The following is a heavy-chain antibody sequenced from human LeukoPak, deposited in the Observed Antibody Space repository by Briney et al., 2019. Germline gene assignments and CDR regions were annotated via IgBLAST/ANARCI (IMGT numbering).Heavy chain of an antibody. V-gene: IGHV4-31*03. J-gene: IGHJ3*01. CDR3: ATPYCGAISCLDVFDV. D-gene: IGHD2-21*01. CDR2: IYYSGST. Sequence: SQTLSLTCTVSGVSLSSDKYYWAWIRQRPGKGLEWIGHIYYSGSTSFNPSLKSRVSMSMDTSKSQFSLKLTSVTAADTAVYYCATPYCGAISCLDVFDVWGQGTVVTVSS. CDR1: GVSLSSDKYY.